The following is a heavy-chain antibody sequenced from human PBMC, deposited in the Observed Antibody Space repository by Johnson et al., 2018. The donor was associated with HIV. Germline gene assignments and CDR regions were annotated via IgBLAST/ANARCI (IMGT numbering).Heavy chain of an antibody. J-gene: IGHJ3*02. Sequence: VQLVESVGGVVRPGGSLRLSCAASGFTFDDYGMSWVRQGPGKRLEWVSGIKWSGGSTAYGDSVKGRFTISRDNAKNSLYLQMNSLRPEDTAMYYCASSRYSRRWYEYSGFDMWGQGTKVTVSS. CDR1: GFTFDDYG. CDR2: IKWSGGST. V-gene: IGHV3-20*04. D-gene: IGHD6-13*01. CDR3: ASSRYSRRWYEYSGFDM.